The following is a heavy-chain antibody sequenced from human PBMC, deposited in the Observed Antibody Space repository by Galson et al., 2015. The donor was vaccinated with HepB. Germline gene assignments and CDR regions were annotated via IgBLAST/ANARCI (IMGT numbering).Heavy chain of an antibody. CDR3: TYSSAYFFDN. CDR1: GFTFRSTW. J-gene: IGHJ4*02. CDR2: INPDESNI. V-gene: IGHV3-74*01. D-gene: IGHD3-22*01. Sequence: SLRLSCAASGFTFRSTWMHWVRQAPGKGLVWVSRINPDESNIRYADSVKGRFTISRDNAKDTLYLQLNNLRAEDTAVYYCTYSSAYFFDNWGQGTLVTVSS.